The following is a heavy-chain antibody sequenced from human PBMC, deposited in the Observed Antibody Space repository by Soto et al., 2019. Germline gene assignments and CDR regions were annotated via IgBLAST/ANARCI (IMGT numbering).Heavy chain of an antibody. Sequence: QVQLVESGGGVVQPGRSLRLSCAGSGVIFSNYGMHWVRQAPGKGLEWVAFISYDGSDILYADSVKGRFTISRDNSKSTLFLHMNRPRAEDTAVYFCAIVRVADSPLDHWGQGSLVTVSS. D-gene: IGHD3-10*02. CDR3: AIVRVADSPLDH. CDR1: GVIFSNYG. V-gene: IGHV3-30*03. J-gene: IGHJ4*02. CDR2: ISYDGSDI.